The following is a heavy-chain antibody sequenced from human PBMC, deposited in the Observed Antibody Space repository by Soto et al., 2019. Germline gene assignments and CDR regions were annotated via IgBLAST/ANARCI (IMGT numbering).Heavy chain of an antibody. CDR1: GFTFSSSA. CDR2: LSYRGSNK. J-gene: IGHJ4*02. D-gene: IGHD3-16*01. V-gene: IGHV3-30-3*01. Sequence: QVQLVESGGGVVQPGRSLRLSCAASGFTFSSSAMHWVRQAPGKGLEWVAILSYRGSNKFYADSLKGRFTISRDNSKSTLYLQMNSLRTEDTSVYYCAREGERNGVAKFDFWGQGTLVTVSS. CDR3: AREGERNGVAKFDF.